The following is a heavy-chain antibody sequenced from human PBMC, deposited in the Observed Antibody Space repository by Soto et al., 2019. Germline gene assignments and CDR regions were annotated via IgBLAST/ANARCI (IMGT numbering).Heavy chain of an antibody. CDR2: MNPNSGNT. Sequence: QVQLVQSGAEVKKPGASVKVSCKASGYTFTSYDINWVRLATGQGLEWMGWMNPNSGNTAYAQKFQGRVTMTRNTSISPAYMELSRPRSEDTAVYYCARLKQDDAVAWGQGTLVTVSS. D-gene: IGHD2-2*01. J-gene: IGHJ5*02. CDR1: GYTFTSYD. CDR3: ARLKQDDAVA. V-gene: IGHV1-8*01.